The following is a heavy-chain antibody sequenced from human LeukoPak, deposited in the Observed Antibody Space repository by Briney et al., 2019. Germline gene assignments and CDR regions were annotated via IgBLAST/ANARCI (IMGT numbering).Heavy chain of an antibody. D-gene: IGHD5-18*01. Sequence: GGSLRLSCTASGFTFGDYAMSWFRQAPGKGLERVGFIRSKAYGGTTEYAASVKGRFTISRDDSKSIAYLQMNSLKTEDTAVYYCTRDIGIQLWFDYWGQGTLVIVSS. CDR3: TRDIGIQLWFDY. V-gene: IGHV3-49*03. CDR2: IRSKAYGGTT. J-gene: IGHJ4*02. CDR1: GFTFGDYA.